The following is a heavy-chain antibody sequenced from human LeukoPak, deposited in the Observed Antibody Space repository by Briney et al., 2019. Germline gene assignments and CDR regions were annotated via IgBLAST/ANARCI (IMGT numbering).Heavy chain of an antibody. J-gene: IGHJ4*02. V-gene: IGHV1-2*02. CDR1: GYTFTSYY. CDR3: ARAIYYDSSGYYFDY. D-gene: IGHD3-22*01. CDR2: INPNSGGT. Sequence: GASVKVSCKASGYTFTSYYMHWVRQAPGQGLEWMGWINPNSGGTNYAQKFQGRVTMTRDTSISTAYMELSRLRSDDTAVYYCARAIYYDSSGYYFDYWGQGTLVTVSS.